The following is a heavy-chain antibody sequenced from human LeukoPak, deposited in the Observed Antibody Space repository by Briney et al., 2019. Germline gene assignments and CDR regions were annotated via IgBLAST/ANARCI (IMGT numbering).Heavy chain of an antibody. Sequence: GGSLRLSCAASGFTFSSYSMNWVRQAPRKGLEWVSYISSSSSTIYYADSVKGRFTISRDNAKNSLYLQMNSLRAEDTAVYYCAKGDHYYDTSGDYYMDVWGKGTTVTVSS. V-gene: IGHV3-48*04. D-gene: IGHD3-22*01. CDR3: AKGDHYYDTSGDYYMDV. CDR2: ISSSSSTI. CDR1: GFTFSSYS. J-gene: IGHJ6*03.